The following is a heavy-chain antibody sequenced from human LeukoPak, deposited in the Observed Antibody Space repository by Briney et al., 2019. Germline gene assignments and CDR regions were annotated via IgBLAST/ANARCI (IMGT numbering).Heavy chain of an antibody. D-gene: IGHD2-2*01. CDR2: ISGYNGNT. CDR1: GYRFTSYG. V-gene: IGHV1-18*01. Sequence: ASVKVSCKASGYRFTSYGISWVRQAPGQGVEWMGRISGYNGNTNYAQKLQGRVTMTTDTSTSTAYMELRSLRSDDTTVYYCAREYCSTTRCYMADYCGQGTLVTVSS. CDR3: AREYCSTTRCYMADY. J-gene: IGHJ4*02.